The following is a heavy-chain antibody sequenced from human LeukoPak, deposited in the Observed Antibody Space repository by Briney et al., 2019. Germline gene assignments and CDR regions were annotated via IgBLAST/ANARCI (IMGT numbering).Heavy chain of an antibody. CDR3: ARDLGIAVAGADS. CDR2: LSGSGGNV. D-gene: IGHD6-19*01. Sequence: PGGSLRLACAASGFTFNNYAMSWVRQAPGKGLEWVSALSGSGGNVYYADSVKGRFTISRDNSKNTLYLQMNSLRAEDTAVYYCARDLGIAVAGADSWGQGTLVTVSS. V-gene: IGHV3-23*01. CDR1: GFTFNNYA. J-gene: IGHJ4*02.